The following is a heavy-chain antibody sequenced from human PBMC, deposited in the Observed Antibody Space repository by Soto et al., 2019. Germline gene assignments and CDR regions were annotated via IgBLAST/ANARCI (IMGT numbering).Heavy chain of an antibody. CDR3: AKSAPPLYSNYTYYYYYGMDV. Sequence: GGSLRLSCAASGFTFSSYAMSWVRQAPGKGLEWVSAISGSGGSTYYADSVKGRFTISRDNSKNTLYLQMNSLRAEDTAVYYCAKSAPPLYSNYTYYYYYGMDVWGQGTTVNVSS. CDR2: ISGSGGST. D-gene: IGHD4-4*01. CDR1: GFTFSSYA. J-gene: IGHJ6*02. V-gene: IGHV3-23*01.